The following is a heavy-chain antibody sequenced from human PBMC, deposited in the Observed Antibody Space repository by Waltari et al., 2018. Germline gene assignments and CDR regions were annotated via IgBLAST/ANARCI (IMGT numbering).Heavy chain of an antibody. Sequence: QLQLQESGPGLVKPSETLSLTCTVSGGSISSSSYYWGWIRQPPGKGLEWIGSIYYSGSTYYNPSLKSRVTISVDTSKNQFSLKLSSVTAADTAVYYCARGIAAPSTYYYYYYGMDVWGQGTTVTVSS. CDR1: GGSISSSSYY. V-gene: IGHV4-39*07. CDR3: ARGIAAPSTYYYYYYGMDV. D-gene: IGHD6-6*01. J-gene: IGHJ6*02. CDR2: IYYSGST.